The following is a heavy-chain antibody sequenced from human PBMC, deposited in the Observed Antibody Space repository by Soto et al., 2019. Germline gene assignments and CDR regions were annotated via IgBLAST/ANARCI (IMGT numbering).Heavy chain of an antibody. CDR1: GFTFTSYG. Sequence: QVQLVESGGGVVQPGRSLRLSCASSGFTFTSYGMHWVRQAPGKGLEWVAVIWYDGSNKYYTDSVKGRFTISRDNSKNTLYLHINSMRAEDTAVYCCAIADWLVGWFDPWGQGTQVTVSS. J-gene: IGHJ5*02. V-gene: IGHV3-33*01. D-gene: IGHD2-21*01. CDR2: IWYDGSNK. CDR3: AIADWLVGWFDP.